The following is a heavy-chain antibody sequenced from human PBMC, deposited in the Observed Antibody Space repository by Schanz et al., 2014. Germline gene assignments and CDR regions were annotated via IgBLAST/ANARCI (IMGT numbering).Heavy chain of an antibody. CDR1: GFTFSTST. J-gene: IGHJ4*02. CDR3: ATDNRYYLFDY. Sequence: EVQLVESGGGLVQPGGSLRLSCAASGFTFSTSTMHWVRQAPGKGLEYVSSISSKGDMTFYGNSVKGRFTISRDNSKNTLYLQLGSLSAEDTAVYFCATDNRYYLFDYWGQGALVTVSS. CDR2: ISSKGDMT. D-gene: IGHD3-16*02. V-gene: IGHV3-64*01.